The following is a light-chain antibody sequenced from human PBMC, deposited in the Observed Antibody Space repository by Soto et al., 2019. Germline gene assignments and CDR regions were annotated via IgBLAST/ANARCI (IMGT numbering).Light chain of an antibody. V-gene: IGLV2-14*03. CDR1: SADVGAFDY. J-gene: IGLJ3*02. Sequence: QSGPTQPASVSGSPGQSITISCAGTSADVGAFDYVSWYQHHPGKVPKLMIYDVSDRPSGVSTRFSGSKSANMASLTISGLQPDDEADYYCAAYTTSSTLVFGGGTKLTVL. CDR2: DVS. CDR3: AAYTTSSTLV.